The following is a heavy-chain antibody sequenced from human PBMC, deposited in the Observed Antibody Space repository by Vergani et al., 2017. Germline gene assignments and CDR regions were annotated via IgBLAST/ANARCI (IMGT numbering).Heavy chain of an antibody. CDR2: INHSGRT. V-gene: IGHV4-34*01. Sequence: QVQLQQWGPGLLKPSETLSLTCAVYGGSFSGYYWSWIRQPPGKGLEWIGEINHSGRTNYNPSLKSRVTISVDTSKNQFSLKLSSVTAADTAVYYCASGYCSSTSCYAPYYYYGMDVWGQGTTVTVSS. D-gene: IGHD2-2*01. CDR1: GGSFSGYY. J-gene: IGHJ6*02. CDR3: ASGYCSSTSCYAPYYYYGMDV.